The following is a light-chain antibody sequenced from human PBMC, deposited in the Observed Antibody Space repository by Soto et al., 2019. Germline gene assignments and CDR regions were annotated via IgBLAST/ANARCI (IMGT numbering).Light chain of an antibody. CDR2: GAS. J-gene: IGKJ5*01. V-gene: IGKV3D-20*02. CDR3: QQRSNWLIT. Sequence: EIVMTQSPATLSVSPGERVTLSCRASQSVSSNLAWYQQKPGQAPRRLIFGASIRATGIPDRFSGSGSGTDFTLTISRLEPEDFAVYYCQQRSNWLITFGQGTRLEIK. CDR1: QSVSSN.